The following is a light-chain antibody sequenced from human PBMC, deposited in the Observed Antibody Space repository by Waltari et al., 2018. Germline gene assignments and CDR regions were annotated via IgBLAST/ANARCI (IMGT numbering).Light chain of an antibody. Sequence: QSALTQPASVSASPGQSLTISSPGTTITFGSYALVSWYQQHPDKAPKLMVYEGTKRPPGISTRFSGAKSGNTASLTISGLQAEDEADYYCCSYAGNTVWVFGGGTKLTVL. J-gene: IGLJ3*02. V-gene: IGLV2-23*01. CDR2: EGT. CDR1: TITFGSYAL. CDR3: CSYAGNTVWV.